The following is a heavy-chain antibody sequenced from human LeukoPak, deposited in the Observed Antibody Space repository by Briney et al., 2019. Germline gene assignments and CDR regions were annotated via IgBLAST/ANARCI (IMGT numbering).Heavy chain of an antibody. CDR1: GGSISSSSYY. J-gene: IGHJ4*02. D-gene: IGHD5-24*01. CDR3: ARDILGRDGYRYYDY. Sequence: SETLSLTCTVSGGSISSSSYYWGWIRQPPGKGLEWIGSIYYSGSTYYNPSLKSRVTISVDTSKNQFSLKLSSVTAADTAVYYCARDILGRDGYRYYDYWGQGTLVTVSS. V-gene: IGHV4-39*07. CDR2: IYYSGST.